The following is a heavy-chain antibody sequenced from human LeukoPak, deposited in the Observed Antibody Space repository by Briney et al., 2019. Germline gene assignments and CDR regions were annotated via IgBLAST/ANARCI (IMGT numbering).Heavy chain of an antibody. CDR1: GGSVSSISYY. CDR2: IYQNGRT. D-gene: IGHD6-19*01. CDR3: AKVSNGWPYFFEP. J-gene: IGHJ5*02. Sequence: SETLSLTCTVSGGSVSSISYYWTWIRQSPGKGLEWIGHIYQNGRTNHLPSLATRVTMSLDTSKNQFSLNLNSVTAADTAVYSCAKVSNGWPYFFEPWGQGVQVTVSS. V-gene: IGHV4-61*01.